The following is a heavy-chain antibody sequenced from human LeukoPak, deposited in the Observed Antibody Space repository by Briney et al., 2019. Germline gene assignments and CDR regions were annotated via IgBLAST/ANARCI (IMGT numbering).Heavy chain of an antibody. CDR2: IYPGDSDT. CDR1: GYSFTSYW. Sequence: GESLQISCKGSGYSFTSYWIGWVRQMPGKGLEWMGIIYPGDSDTRYSPSFQSQVTISADKSISTAYLHWSSLKASDTAMYHCARRGSSNEWFDPWGQGTLVTVSS. J-gene: IGHJ5*02. D-gene: IGHD4-11*01. V-gene: IGHV5-51*01. CDR3: ARRGSSNEWFDP.